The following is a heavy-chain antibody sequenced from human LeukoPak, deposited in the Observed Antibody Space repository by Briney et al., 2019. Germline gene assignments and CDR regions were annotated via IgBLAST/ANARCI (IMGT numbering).Heavy chain of an antibody. D-gene: IGHD5-12*01. J-gene: IGHJ4*02. V-gene: IGHV3-11*06. CDR3: ARGIEATRRSAGTCNYFDY. CDR1: GFTFSDYY. Sequence: GGSLRLSCAASGFTFSDYYMSWIRQAPGKGLEWISYISSSTSYTNHADSVKGRFTISRDNAKNSLYLQMNSPRAEDTAVYYCARGIEATRRSAGTCNYFDYWGQGTLVTVSS. CDR2: ISSSTSYT.